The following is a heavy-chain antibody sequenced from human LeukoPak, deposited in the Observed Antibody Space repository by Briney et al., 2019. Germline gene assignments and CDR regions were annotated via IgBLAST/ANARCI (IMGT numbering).Heavy chain of an antibody. D-gene: IGHD4-11*01. Sequence: SGGSLRLSCAASGFTFSSYGMHWVRQAPGKGLEWVAVMWYDGSNKYYADSVKGRFTISRDNSKNTLYLQMNSLRAEDTAVYYCAKGRVTTVTTGIDYWGQGTLVTVSS. J-gene: IGHJ4*02. CDR3: AKGRVTTVTTGIDY. V-gene: IGHV3-33*06. CDR1: GFTFSSYG. CDR2: MWYDGSNK.